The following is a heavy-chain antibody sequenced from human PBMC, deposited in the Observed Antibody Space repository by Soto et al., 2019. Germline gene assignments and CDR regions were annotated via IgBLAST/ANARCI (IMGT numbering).Heavy chain of an antibody. CDR1: GGSISSYY. J-gene: IGHJ4*02. V-gene: IGHV4-59*08. D-gene: IGHD6-13*01. CDR3: ARHKDSRPRRIDY. CDR2: IYYSGST. Sequence: SETLSLTCTVSGGSISSYYWSWIRQPPGKGLEWIGYIYYSGSTNYNPSLKSRVTISVDTSKNQFSLKLSSVTAADTAVYYCARHKDSRPRRIDYWGQGTLVTVSS.